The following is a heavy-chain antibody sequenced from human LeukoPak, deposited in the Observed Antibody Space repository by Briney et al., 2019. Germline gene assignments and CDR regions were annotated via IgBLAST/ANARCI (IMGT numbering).Heavy chain of an antibody. D-gene: IGHD3-16*02. CDR3: ARDYVWGSDRYTNY. Sequence: PGGSVRLAWAAAGFTVSNYWMAWVRQAPGGWLEWLANIMLDGSKKHYVDSVKGRSTISRDNAKNSLYLQMNSLRAEDTAVYYCARDYVWGSDRYTNYWGQGTLVTVSS. V-gene: IGHV3-7*05. J-gene: IGHJ4*02. CDR2: IMLDGSKK. CDR1: GFTVSNYW.